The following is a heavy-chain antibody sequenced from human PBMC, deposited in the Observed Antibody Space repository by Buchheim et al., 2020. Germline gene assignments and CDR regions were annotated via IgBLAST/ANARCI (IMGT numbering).Heavy chain of an antibody. CDR2: IYHSGSI. Sequence: QLQLQESGPGLVTPSETLYLTCTVSGGSISSSTYYWGWIRQPQGNGLEWIGNIYHSGSIYYNPSLKSRVTMSVDTSNNKFSLRLSSVTAADTAVYYCAREYSSSSRPDYWGQGTL. V-gene: IGHV4-39*02. CDR3: AREYSSSSRPDY. CDR1: GGSISSSTYY. J-gene: IGHJ4*02. D-gene: IGHD6-6*01.